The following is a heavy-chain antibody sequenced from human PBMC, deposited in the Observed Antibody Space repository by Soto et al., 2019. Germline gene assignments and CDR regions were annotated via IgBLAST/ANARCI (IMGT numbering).Heavy chain of an antibody. V-gene: IGHV5-10-1*01. CDR2: IDPTDSYT. Sequence: PGESLKISCQASGYSFTTYWISWVRQMPGKGLECMGRIDPTDSYTDYGPSFEGHVTMSVDRSINTAYLEWSSLRAEDMAVYYCARTSGYAFDYWGQGTLVTVSS. D-gene: IGHD5-12*01. CDR1: GYSFTTYW. CDR3: ARTSGYAFDY. J-gene: IGHJ4*02.